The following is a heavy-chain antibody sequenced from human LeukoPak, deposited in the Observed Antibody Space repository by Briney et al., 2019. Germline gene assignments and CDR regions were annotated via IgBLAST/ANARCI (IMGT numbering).Heavy chain of an antibody. CDR3: ARGIGSQLRSGWFDP. CDR2: IYSGGNT. CDR1: GFTVSSNY. V-gene: IGHV3-66*01. D-gene: IGHD3-3*01. J-gene: IGHJ5*02. Sequence: GGSLRLSCAASGFTVSSNYMSWVRQAPGKGLEWVSIIYSGGNTYYADSVEGRFTISRDNSKNTLYLQMNSLRAEDTAVYYCARGIGSQLRSGWFDPWGQGTLVTVSS.